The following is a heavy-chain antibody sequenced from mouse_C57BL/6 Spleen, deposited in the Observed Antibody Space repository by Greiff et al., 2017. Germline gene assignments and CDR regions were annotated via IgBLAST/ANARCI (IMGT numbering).Heavy chain of an antibody. Sequence: EVQGVESGGGLVQPGGSLSLSCAASGFTFTDYYMSWVRQPPGKALEWLGFIRNKANGYTTEYSASVKGRFTISRDTSQSILYLQMNALRAEDSATYYCARYYYGSSSWYFDVWGTGTTVTVSS. CDR1: GFTFTDYY. CDR3: ARYYYGSSSWYFDV. J-gene: IGHJ1*03. V-gene: IGHV7-3*01. D-gene: IGHD1-1*01. CDR2: IRNKANGYTT.